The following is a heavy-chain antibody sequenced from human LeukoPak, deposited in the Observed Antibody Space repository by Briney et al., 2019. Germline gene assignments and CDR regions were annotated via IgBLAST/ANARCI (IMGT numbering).Heavy chain of an antibody. CDR3: ARDPHCSSNNCPYDY. CDR2: IYRTEDH. D-gene: IGHD2-2*01. J-gene: IGHJ4*02. CDR1: GGSISSSDW. Sequence: SGTLSHTYAVSGGSISSSDWWSWVRQPPGRGLEWIGYIYRTEDHKYNPSPKSRVTMSVDKSQNQFSLKLTSVTAADTAVYYCARDPHCSSNNCPYDYWGQGILVIVSS. V-gene: IGHV4-4*02.